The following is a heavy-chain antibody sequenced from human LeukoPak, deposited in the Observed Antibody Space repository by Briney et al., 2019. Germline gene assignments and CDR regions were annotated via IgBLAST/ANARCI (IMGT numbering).Heavy chain of an antibody. D-gene: IGHD1-26*01. V-gene: IGHV1-2*02. CDR2: INPNSGGT. CDR1: GYTFTGYY. CDR3: ARIKSSNKDPISGSYFLY. Sequence: ASVKVSCKASGYTFTGYYMHWVRQAPGQGPEWMGWINPNSGGTNYGQKFQGRVTMTRDTSISTAYMELSRLRSDDTAVYYYARIKSSNKDPISGSYFLYWGQGTLVTVSS. J-gene: IGHJ4*02.